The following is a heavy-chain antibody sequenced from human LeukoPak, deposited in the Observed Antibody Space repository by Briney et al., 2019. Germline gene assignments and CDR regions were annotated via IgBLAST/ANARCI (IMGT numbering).Heavy chain of an antibody. Sequence: SEIPSLTCTVSGGTISSYYWNWIRQPPGKGLEWIGYIHYSGSTKYNPSLKSRVTISVDTSKNQFSLKLSSVAAADTAVYYCARWYSSGWAFDYWGQGTLVTVSS. CDR3: ARWYSSGWAFDY. CDR1: GGTISSYY. V-gene: IGHV4-59*08. D-gene: IGHD6-19*01. J-gene: IGHJ4*02. CDR2: IHYSGST.